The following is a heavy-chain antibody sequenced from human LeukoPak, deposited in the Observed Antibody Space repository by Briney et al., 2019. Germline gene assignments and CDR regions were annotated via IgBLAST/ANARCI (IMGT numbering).Heavy chain of an antibody. CDR2: IIPMFGIA. CDR1: GGTFSNYA. CDR3: ARVPNYYDSSGYSTFDP. V-gene: IGHV1-69*10. Sequence: SVKVSCKASGGTFSNYAISWVRQAPGQGLEWMGGIIPMFGIANYAEKFQGRVTITADKSTSTAYMELRSLKSDDTAVYYCARVPNYYDSSGYSTFDPWGQGTLVTVSS. D-gene: IGHD3-22*01. J-gene: IGHJ5*02.